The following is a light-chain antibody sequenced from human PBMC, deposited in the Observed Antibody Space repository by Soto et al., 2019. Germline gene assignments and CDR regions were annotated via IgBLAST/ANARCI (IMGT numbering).Light chain of an antibody. CDR1: SSNIGAGYD. Sequence: QSVLTQPPSVSGAPWQRVTISCTGSSSNIGAGYDVHWYQQLPGTAPKLLIYGNSNRPSGAPDRFSGSKSGTSASLAITGLQAEDEADYYCQSYDSSLSGSVFGGGTQLTVL. CDR3: QSYDSSLSGSV. V-gene: IGLV1-40*01. CDR2: GNS. J-gene: IGLJ7*01.